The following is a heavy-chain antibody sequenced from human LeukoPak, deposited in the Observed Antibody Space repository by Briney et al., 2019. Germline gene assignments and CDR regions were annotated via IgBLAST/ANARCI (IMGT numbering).Heavy chain of an antibody. CDR3: ARLTTVTTLAVDY. D-gene: IGHD4-17*01. CDR2: IYYSGST. J-gene: IGHJ4*02. CDR1: GGSISSSSYY. Sequence: SETLSLTCTVAGGSISSSSYYWVWIRQPPGKGLEWIGSIYYSGSTYYNPSLKSRVTISVDTSKNQFSLKLSSVTAADTAVYYCARLTTVTTLAVDYWGQGTLVTVSS. V-gene: IGHV4-39*01.